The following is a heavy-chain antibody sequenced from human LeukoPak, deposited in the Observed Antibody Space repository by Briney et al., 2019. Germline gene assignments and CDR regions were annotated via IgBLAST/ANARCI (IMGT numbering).Heavy chain of an antibody. D-gene: IGHD2/OR15-2a*01. CDR3: VSFYETY. J-gene: IGHJ4*02. CDR2: INSDGSWT. CDR1: GNYW. V-gene: IGHV3-74*01. Sequence: GGSLRLSCAASGNYWMHWVRQVPGKGLVWVSHINSDGSWTSYADSVKGRLTISKDNAKNTVYLQMNSLRAEDTAVYYCVSFYETYWGRGTLVTVSS.